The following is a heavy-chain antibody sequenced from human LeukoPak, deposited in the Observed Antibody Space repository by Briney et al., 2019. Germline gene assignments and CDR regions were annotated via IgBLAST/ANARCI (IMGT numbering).Heavy chain of an antibody. J-gene: IGHJ4*02. CDR1: GFTFSSYW. V-gene: IGHV3-7*01. CDR3: ANGDDSSGFYYSWTY. CDR2: IKQDGSEK. D-gene: IGHD3-22*01. Sequence: GGSLRLSCAASGFTFSSYWMSWVRQAPGKGLEWVANIKQDGSEKYYVDSVKGRFTISRDNAKNSLYLQMNSLRAEDTAVYYCANGDDSSGFYYSWTYWGQGTLVTVSS.